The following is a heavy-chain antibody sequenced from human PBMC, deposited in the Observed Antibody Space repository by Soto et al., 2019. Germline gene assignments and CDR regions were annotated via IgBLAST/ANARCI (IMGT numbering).Heavy chain of an antibody. CDR2: TIPIFGTA. CDR1: GGTFSSYA. D-gene: IGHD2-21*02. CDR3: ARTVYCGGDCYPNYFDY. Sequence: QVQLVQSGAEVTKPGSSVKVSCKASGGTFSSYAISWVRQAPGQGLEWMGGTIPIFGTANYAQKFQGRVTITAXXSXSXXDMELRSLRSEDTAVYYCARTVYCGGDCYPNYFDYWGQGTLVTVSS. J-gene: IGHJ4*02. V-gene: IGHV1-69*12.